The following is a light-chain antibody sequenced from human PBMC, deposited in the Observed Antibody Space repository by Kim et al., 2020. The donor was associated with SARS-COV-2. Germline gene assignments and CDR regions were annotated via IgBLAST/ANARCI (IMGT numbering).Light chain of an antibody. CDR2: YDS. Sequence: SYELTQPPSVSVAPGKSARIICGGDNIGGKNVHWYQQKPGQAPVLVIYYDSDRPSGIPERFSGSNSGNTATLTISRVETVDEADYYCQVWDSSSVRYVFGTGTKVTVL. CDR1: NIGGKN. J-gene: IGLJ1*01. V-gene: IGLV3-21*04. CDR3: QVWDSSSVRYV.